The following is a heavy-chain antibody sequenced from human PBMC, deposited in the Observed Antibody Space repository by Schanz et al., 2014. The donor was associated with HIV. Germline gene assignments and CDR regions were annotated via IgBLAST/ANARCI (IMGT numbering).Heavy chain of an antibody. CDR1: GFTFSSYG. D-gene: IGHD3-22*01. V-gene: IGHV3-30*02. CDR3: AKDRNHYDSRYRGKGNYYYYYGMDV. Sequence: QVQLVESGGGVVQPGRSLRLSCAASGFTFSSYGMHWVRQAPGKGLEWVANIKEDGSEKYHADSVKGRFTISRDNSKNTLYLQMKSLRPEDTAVYYCAKDRNHYDSRYRGKGNYYYYYGMDVWGQGTTVTVSS. J-gene: IGHJ6*02. CDR2: IKEDGSEK.